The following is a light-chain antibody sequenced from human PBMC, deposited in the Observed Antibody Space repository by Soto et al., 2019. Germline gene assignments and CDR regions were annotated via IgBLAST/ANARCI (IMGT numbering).Light chain of an antibody. V-gene: IGKV1-5*01. CDR2: DAS. J-gene: IGKJ4*01. CDR3: QQYDNYPLT. Sequence: DIQMTQSPSTLSASVGDRVTITCRASQSVRSWLAWYQQKPGRAPKFLIYDASSLESGGPSRFSGSGSGTEFTLTISNLQPDDFATYYCQQYDNYPLTFGGGTKGEIK. CDR1: QSVRSW.